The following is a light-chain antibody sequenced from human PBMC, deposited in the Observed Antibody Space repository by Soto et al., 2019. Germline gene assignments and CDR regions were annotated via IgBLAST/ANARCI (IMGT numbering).Light chain of an antibody. CDR1: SRDVGGYNY. V-gene: IGLV2-14*03. CDR3: SSYTTSNTRQIV. CDR2: DVS. J-gene: IGLJ1*01. Sequence: QSVLTQPASVSGSPGQSITISCTGTSRDVGGYNYVSWYQHHPGKAPKLIIYDVSNRPPGVSIRFSGSKSDNTASLTISGLQPEDEADYHCSSYTTSNTRQIVFGTGTKVTVL.